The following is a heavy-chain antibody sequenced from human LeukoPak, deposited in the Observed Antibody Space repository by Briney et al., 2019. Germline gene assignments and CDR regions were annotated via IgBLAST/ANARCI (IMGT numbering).Heavy chain of an antibody. CDR3: ARDPDLNTGTFFDY. CDR1: GFTFSSYS. V-gene: IGHV3-21*06. CDR2: ISSSSSFI. Sequence: GGSLRLSCAASGFTFSSYSMNWVRLAPGKGLEWVSSISSSSSFINYADSLRGRFTISRDNAKNSPYLQMNSLRVEDTAVYYCARDPDLNTGTFFDYWGQGTLVTVSS. J-gene: IGHJ4*02. D-gene: IGHD1-26*01.